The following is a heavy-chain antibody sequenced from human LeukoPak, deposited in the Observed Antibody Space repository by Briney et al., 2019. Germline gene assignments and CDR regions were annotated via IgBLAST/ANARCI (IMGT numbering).Heavy chain of an antibody. CDR3: VRDGGGSYYGLDF. V-gene: IGHV3-74*01. CDR1: GFTFTLYW. D-gene: IGHD1-26*01. J-gene: IGHJ4*02. Sequence: GGSLRLSCAASGFTFTLYWMHWVRQAPGKGLVWVARINNDGSSTNYADSVKGRFTISRDNAKNTLYLQMSSLRAEDTAVYYCVRDGGGSYYGLDFWGQGTLVTVSS. CDR2: INNDGSST.